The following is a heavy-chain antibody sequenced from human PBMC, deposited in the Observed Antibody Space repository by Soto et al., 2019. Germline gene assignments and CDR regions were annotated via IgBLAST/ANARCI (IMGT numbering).Heavy chain of an antibody. CDR2: ISSSGSTI. D-gene: IGHD6-19*01. J-gene: IGHJ4*02. CDR1: GFTFSSYE. CDR3: AYRTSSDFDY. Sequence: GGSLRLSCAASGFTFSSYEMNWVRQAPGKWLEWVSYISSSGSTIYYADSVKGRFTISRDNAKNSLYLQMNSLRAEDTAVYYCAYRTSSDFDYWGQGTLVTVSS. V-gene: IGHV3-48*03.